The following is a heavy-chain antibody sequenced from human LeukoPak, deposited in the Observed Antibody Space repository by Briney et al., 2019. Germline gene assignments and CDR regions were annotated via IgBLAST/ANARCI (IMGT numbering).Heavy chain of an antibody. D-gene: IGHD6-13*01. CDR1: GFTFSSYA. Sequence: GGSLRLSCAASGFTFSSYAMSWVRQAPGKGLEWVSAISGSGDSTYYGDSVKGRFTISRNNSKNTLYLQMNSLRAEDTAVYYCAKTRPLDSSSWSHGDYWGQGTLVTVSS. V-gene: IGHV3-23*01. CDR2: ISGSGDST. CDR3: AKTRPLDSSSWSHGDY. J-gene: IGHJ4*02.